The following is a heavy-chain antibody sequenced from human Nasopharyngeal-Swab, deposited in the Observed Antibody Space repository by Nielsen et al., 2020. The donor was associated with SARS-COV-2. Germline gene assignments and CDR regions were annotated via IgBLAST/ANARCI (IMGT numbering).Heavy chain of an antibody. CDR3: TRDSLFVSSGWYGAMGDY. V-gene: IGHV3-49*03. CDR2: IRSKAYGGTT. CDR1: GFTFGDYA. D-gene: IGHD6-13*01. J-gene: IGHJ4*02. Sequence: GESLKISCTASGFTFGDYAMSWFRQAPGKGLEWVGFIRSKAYGGTTEYAASVKGRFTISRDDSKSIAYLQMNSLKTEDTAVYYCTRDSLFVSSGWYGAMGDYWGQGTLVTVSS.